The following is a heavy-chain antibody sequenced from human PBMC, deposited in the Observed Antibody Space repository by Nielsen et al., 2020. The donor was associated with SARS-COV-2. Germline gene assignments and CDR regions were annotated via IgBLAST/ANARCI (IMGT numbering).Heavy chain of an antibody. CDR2: INSRATTV. CDR3: AREGLGSTYYMDV. V-gene: IGHV3-48*03. Sequence: GESLKISCAASGFIFTSHAMNWVRQTPGRGLEWISHINSRATTVYYADSVKGRFVVSRDNVRSSLFLQMNSLRGEDTAVYYCAREGLGSTYYMDVWGEGTTVSVSS. D-gene: IGHD1-26*01. J-gene: IGHJ6*03. CDR1: GFIFTSHA.